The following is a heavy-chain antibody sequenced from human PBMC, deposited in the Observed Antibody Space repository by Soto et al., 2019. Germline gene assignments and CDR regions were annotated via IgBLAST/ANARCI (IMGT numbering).Heavy chain of an antibody. CDR2: MNPNSGNT. Sequence: ASVKVSCKASGYTFTSYDINWVRQATGQGLEWMGWMNPNSGNTGYAQKFQGRVTMTRNTSISTAYMELSSLRSEDTAVYYCARSKEVAGTYLGMDVWGQGTTVTVSS. CDR3: ARSKEVAGTYLGMDV. J-gene: IGHJ6*02. CDR1: GYTFTSYD. D-gene: IGHD6-19*01. V-gene: IGHV1-8*01.